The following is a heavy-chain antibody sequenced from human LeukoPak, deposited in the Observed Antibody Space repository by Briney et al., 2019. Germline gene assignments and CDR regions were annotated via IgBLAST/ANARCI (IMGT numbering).Heavy chain of an antibody. D-gene: IGHD3-10*01. CDR1: GGSISSSSYY. CDR2: IYYSGST. Sequence: SETLSLTCTVSGGSISSSSYYWGWIRQPPGKGLEWIGSIYYSGSTNYNPSLKSRVTISVDTSKNQFSLKLSSVTAADTAVYYCARAGQHYYGSGSYYLFDYWGQGTLVTVSS. J-gene: IGHJ4*02. CDR3: ARAGQHYYGSGSYYLFDY. V-gene: IGHV4-39*07.